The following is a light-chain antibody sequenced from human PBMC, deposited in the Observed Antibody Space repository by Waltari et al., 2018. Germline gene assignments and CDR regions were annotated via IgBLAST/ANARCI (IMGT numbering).Light chain of an antibody. V-gene: IGKV3-15*01. CDR1: QSVGSD. Sequence: ELVMTQSPATLSVSPGERAALTCRASQSVGSDLAWYQQTPGQAPRLLIYGASTRAAGIPARFSGSGSGTEFTLTITSLQSEDFAVYFCQQYNNWPLTFGGGAQVEIK. J-gene: IGKJ4*01. CDR2: GAS. CDR3: QQYNNWPLT.